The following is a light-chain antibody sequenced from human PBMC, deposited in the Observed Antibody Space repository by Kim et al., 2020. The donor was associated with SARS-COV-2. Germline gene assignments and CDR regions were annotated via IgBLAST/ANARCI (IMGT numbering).Light chain of an antibody. V-gene: IGLV1-40*01. J-gene: IGLJ2*01. CDR1: SSNIGAGYD. CDR2: GNS. CDR3: QSYDSSLSGVV. Sequence: RGTITCTGSSSNIGAGYDVHWYQQLPGTAPKPLIYGNSNRPSGVPDRFSGSKSGTSASLAITGLQAEDEADYYCQSYDSSLSGVVFGGGTQLTVL.